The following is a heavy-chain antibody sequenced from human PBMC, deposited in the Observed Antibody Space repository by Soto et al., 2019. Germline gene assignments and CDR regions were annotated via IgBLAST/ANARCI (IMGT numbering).Heavy chain of an antibody. CDR1: GFTFSSYS. CDR2: ISSSSSYI. Sequence: EVQLVESGGGLVKPGGSLRLSCAASGFTFSSYSMNWVRQAPGKGLEWVSSISSSSSYIYYADSVKGRFTISRDNAKNFLDLQMNGRRAEDTAVYYCAREDAGGTALGYWVKGTLVTVSS. CDR3: AREDAGGTALGY. D-gene: IGHD2-8*01. V-gene: IGHV3-21*01. J-gene: IGHJ4*02.